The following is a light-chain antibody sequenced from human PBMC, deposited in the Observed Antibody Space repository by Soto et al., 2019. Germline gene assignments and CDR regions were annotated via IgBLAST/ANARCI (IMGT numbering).Light chain of an antibody. CDR1: TSNIGSNT. J-gene: IGLJ1*01. Sequence: QSVLTQPPSASGTPGQRVPISCSGSTSNIGSNTVNWYQQLPGTAPKRLIYSNNQRPSGVPDRFSGSKSGTSASLAISGLQSEDEAEYYCAAWDDSLSGYVFGTGTKLTVL. CDR2: SNN. V-gene: IGLV1-44*01. CDR3: AAWDDSLSGYV.